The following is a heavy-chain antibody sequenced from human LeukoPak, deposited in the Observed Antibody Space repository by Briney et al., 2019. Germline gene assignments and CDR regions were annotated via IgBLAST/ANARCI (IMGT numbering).Heavy chain of an antibody. CDR3: ARGEGWSDYYRSLAY. Sequence: ASVKVSRKASGYTFTSYDINWVRQATGQGLEWMGWMNPNSGNTGYAQKFQGRVTITRNISITTAYMELSSLRSDDTAVYYCARGEGWSDYYRSLAYWGQGTLVTVSS. CDR1: GYTFTSYD. J-gene: IGHJ4*02. V-gene: IGHV1-8*03. CDR2: MNPNSGNT. D-gene: IGHD3-3*01.